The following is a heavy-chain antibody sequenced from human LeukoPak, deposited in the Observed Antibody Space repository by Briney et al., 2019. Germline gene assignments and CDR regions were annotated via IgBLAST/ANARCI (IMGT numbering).Heavy chain of an antibody. J-gene: IGHJ4*02. CDR3: ARDKNEGLDH. Sequence: GGSLRLSCAASGFTFSSYAMHWVRQAPGKGLEWVAVISYDGSNKYYADSVKGRFTISRDNSKNTLYLQMNSLRAEDTAVYYCARDKNEGLDHWGQGTLVTVSS. V-gene: IGHV3-30-3*01. CDR1: GFTFSSYA. CDR2: ISYDGSNK. D-gene: IGHD1-1*01.